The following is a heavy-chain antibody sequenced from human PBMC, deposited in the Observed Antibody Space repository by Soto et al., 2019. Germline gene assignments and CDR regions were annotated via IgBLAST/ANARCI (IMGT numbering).Heavy chain of an antibody. CDR3: ARNGGYYGSGRTPSSYGMDV. J-gene: IGHJ6*02. Sequence: PSETLSLTCAVSGGSISSSNSWSWVRQPPGKGLEWIGEIYHSGSTNYNPSLKSRVTISVDKSKNQFSLKLSSVTAADTAVYYCARNGGYYGSGRTPSSYGMDVWGQGTTVT. CDR2: IYHSGST. D-gene: IGHD3-10*01. V-gene: IGHV4-4*02. CDR1: GGSISSSNS.